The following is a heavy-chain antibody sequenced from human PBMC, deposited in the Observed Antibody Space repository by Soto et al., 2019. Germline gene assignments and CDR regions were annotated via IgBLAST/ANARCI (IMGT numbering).Heavy chain of an antibody. J-gene: IGHJ5*02. Sequence: GGSLRLSCTASGFTFSSYWIHWVRQAPGKGLVWVSRINSDGSSTSYADSVKGRFTISRDNSKNTLYLQMNSLRAEDTAVYYCAKDKILGCISTSCYDDLGYNWFDPWGQGTLVTVSS. CDR3: AKDKILGCISTSCYDDLGYNWFDP. CDR1: GFTFSSYW. V-gene: IGHV3-74*01. D-gene: IGHD2-2*01. CDR2: INSDGSST.